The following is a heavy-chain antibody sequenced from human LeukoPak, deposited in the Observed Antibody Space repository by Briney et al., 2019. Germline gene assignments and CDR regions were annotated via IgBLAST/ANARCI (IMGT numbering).Heavy chain of an antibody. J-gene: IGHJ6*03. Sequence: LSGGSLRLSCAASGFTFSSYWMSWVRQAPGKGLEWVANIKQDGSEKYYVDSVKGRFTISRDNAKNSLYLQMNSLRAEDTAVYYCAREERGYHLILRKDQYYYMDVWGKGTTVTVSS. CDR3: AREERGYHLILRKDQYYYMDV. V-gene: IGHV3-7*01. CDR2: IKQDGSEK. D-gene: IGHD5-12*01. CDR1: GFTFSSYW.